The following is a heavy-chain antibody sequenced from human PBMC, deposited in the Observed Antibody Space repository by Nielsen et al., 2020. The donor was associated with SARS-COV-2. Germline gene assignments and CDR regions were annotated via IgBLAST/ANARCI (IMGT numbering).Heavy chain of an antibody. V-gene: IGHV4-4*02. CDR3: ARGHLVVVPSPILGLGPFFYSFYLDV. Sequence: SETLSLTCAVSGGSVSSNDWWTWVRQSPGKGLEWIGEVSHSGSTNYSPSLKSRVTLSMDNSRRQFSLRLASVSAADTAVYFCARGHLVVVPSPILGLGPFFYSFYLDVWGKGTTVIVSS. CDR2: VSHSGST. D-gene: IGHD2-21*01. J-gene: IGHJ6*03. CDR1: GGSVSSNDW.